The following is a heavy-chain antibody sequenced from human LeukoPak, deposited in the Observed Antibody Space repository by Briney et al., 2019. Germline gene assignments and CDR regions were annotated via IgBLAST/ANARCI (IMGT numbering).Heavy chain of an antibody. D-gene: IGHD3-10*01. CDR1: GGSISGYY. V-gene: IGHV4-59*08. CDR3: ARAAYGSGSYLFDY. Sequence: SETLSLTCTVSGGSISGYYWSWIRQPPGKGLEWIGYIYNSGNTNYNPSLKSRVTISVDTSKNQFSLKLSSVTAADTAVYYCARAAYGSGSYLFDYWGQGTPVTVSS. J-gene: IGHJ4*02. CDR2: IYNSGNT.